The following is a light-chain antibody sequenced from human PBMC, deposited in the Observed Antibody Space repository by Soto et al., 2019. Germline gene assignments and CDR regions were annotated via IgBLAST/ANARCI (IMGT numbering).Light chain of an antibody. CDR1: QSVSSNY. J-gene: IGKJ1*01. V-gene: IGKV3D-20*01. CDR3: QQYGSSPWT. Sequence: EIVLTQSPATLSLSPGERAALTCGASQSVSSNYLAWYQQKPGLAPRLLIYDASRRATGIPDRFSGSGSGADFILSISRLEPEDFAVYYCQQYGSSPWTFGQGTKVDIK. CDR2: DAS.